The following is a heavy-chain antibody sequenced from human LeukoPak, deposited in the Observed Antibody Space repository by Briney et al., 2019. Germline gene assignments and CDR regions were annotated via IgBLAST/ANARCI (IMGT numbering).Heavy chain of an antibody. Sequence: SETLSLTCAVYGGSFSGYYWSWIRQPPGKGLEWIGEINHSGSTNYNPSLKSRVTISVDTSKNQSSLKLSSVTAADTAVYYCARVGTGSGSYYIDYWGQGTLVTVSS. CDR1: GGSFSGYY. D-gene: IGHD3-10*01. J-gene: IGHJ4*02. CDR3: ARVGTGSGSYYIDY. CDR2: INHSGST. V-gene: IGHV4-34*01.